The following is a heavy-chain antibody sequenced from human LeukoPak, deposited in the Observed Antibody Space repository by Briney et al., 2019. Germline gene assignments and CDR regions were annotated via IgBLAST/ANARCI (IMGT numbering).Heavy chain of an antibody. V-gene: IGHV3-21*01. CDR1: GFTFSSYS. J-gene: IGHJ4*02. Sequence: GRSLRLSCAASGFTFSSYSMNWVRQAPGKGLEWVSSISSSSSYIYYADSVKGRFTISRDNAKNSLYLQMNSLRAEDTAVYYCARDRPVTPIDYWGQGTLVTVSS. CDR2: ISSSSSYI. D-gene: IGHD4-17*01. CDR3: ARDRPVTPIDY.